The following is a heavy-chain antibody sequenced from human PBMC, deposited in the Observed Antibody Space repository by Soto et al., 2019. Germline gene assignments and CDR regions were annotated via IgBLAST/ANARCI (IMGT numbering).Heavy chain of an antibody. CDR2: ISSHGRDI. CDR3: ARGAALAGKLDL. Sequence: GGXLRLSCEASGFTFTSDSMTWVRQAPGKGLEWVSSISSHGRDIFYADSVKGRFTISRDNAKDSLHLQMNSLTGEDSAVYYCARGAALAGKLDLWGQGTLVTVSS. V-gene: IGHV3-21*06. CDR1: GFTFTSDS. J-gene: IGHJ4*02. D-gene: IGHD6-19*01.